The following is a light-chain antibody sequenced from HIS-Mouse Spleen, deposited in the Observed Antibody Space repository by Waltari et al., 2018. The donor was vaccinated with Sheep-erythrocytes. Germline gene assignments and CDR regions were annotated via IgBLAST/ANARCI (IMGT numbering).Light chain of an antibody. CDR2: QDS. V-gene: IGLV3-1*01. J-gene: IGLJ2*01. CDR3: QAWDSSTAV. Sequence: SYELTQPPSVSVSPGQTANITCSGDKVGDKYACWYQQKPGQSPVLVIYQDSKRPSGIPALFSGSNSGNTATLTISGTQAMDEADYYCQAWDSSTAVFGGGTKLTVL. CDR1: KVGDKY.